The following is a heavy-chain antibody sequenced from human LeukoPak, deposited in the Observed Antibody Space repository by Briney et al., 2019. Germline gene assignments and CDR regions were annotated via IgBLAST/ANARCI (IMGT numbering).Heavy chain of an antibody. CDR1: GGTFSSYA. J-gene: IGHJ4*02. V-gene: IGHV1-69*01. CDR3: ARGLNSGSYGYFDY. Sequence: SVKVSCKASGGTFSSYAISWVRQAPGQGLEWMGGIIPIFGTANYAQKFQGRVTITADESTSTAYMELSSLRSEDTAVYYCARGLNSGSYGYFDYWGQGTLVTVSS. CDR2: IIPIFGTA. D-gene: IGHD1-26*01.